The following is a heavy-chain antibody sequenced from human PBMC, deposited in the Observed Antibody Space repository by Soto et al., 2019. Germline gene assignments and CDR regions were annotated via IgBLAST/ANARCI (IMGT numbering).Heavy chain of an antibody. CDR3: ASHLRPTDWGGGYFDY. CDR2: MSYSRST. D-gene: IGHD3-16*01. J-gene: IGHJ4*02. Sequence: QLPLQESGPGLVNPSATLSLTCFVSGGSISSNNYYWGWIRQPTGKGLEWIRSMSYSRSTYYNPSLKSPGTITVDTTKNHSSLKLPSLTAADTAVYYWASHLRPTDWGGGYFDYWGQGRPVIVSS. CDR1: GGSISSNNYY. V-gene: IGHV4-39*01.